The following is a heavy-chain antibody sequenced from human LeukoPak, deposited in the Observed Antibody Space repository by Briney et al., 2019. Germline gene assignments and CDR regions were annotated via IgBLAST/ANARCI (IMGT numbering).Heavy chain of an antibody. CDR1: GYTFTGYY. J-gene: IGHJ5*02. Sequence: ASVKVSCKASGYTFTGYYMHWVRQAPGQGLEWMGWINPNSGGTNYAQKFQGRVTMTRDTSISTAYMELSRLRSDDTAVYYCARLHEMIAETEVDPWGQGTLVTVSS. CDR2: INPNSGGT. V-gene: IGHV1-2*02. D-gene: IGHD5-24*01. CDR3: ARLHEMIAETEVDP.